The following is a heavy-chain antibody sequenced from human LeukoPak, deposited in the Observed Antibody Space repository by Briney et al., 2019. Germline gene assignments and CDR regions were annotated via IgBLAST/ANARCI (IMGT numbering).Heavy chain of an antibody. V-gene: IGHV4-59*01. CDR2: VHHTGST. D-gene: IGHD2-21*01. J-gene: IGHJ4*02. CDR1: DGSISSYY. Sequence: SETLSLTCSVPDGSISSYYWSWIRQPPGKGLEWIGYVHHTGSTNYNPFLESRVTMSIDTSKKYFSLKLSSMTVADTAVYYCARSGADGPYSSVSLDYWGQGILVTVSS. CDR3: ARSGADGPYSSVSLDY.